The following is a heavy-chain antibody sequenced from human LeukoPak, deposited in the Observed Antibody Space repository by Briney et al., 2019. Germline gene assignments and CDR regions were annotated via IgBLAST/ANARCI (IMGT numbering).Heavy chain of an antibody. CDR3: ARISVFGGSFSSPLDY. Sequence: ASVKVSCKASGYTFTSYGISWVRQAPGQRLEWMGWINAGNGNTKYSQKFQGRVTITRDTSASTAYMELSSLRSEDTAVYYCARISVFGGSFSSPLDYWGQGTLVTVSS. J-gene: IGHJ4*02. CDR1: GYTFTSYG. V-gene: IGHV1-3*01. D-gene: IGHD3-10*02. CDR2: INAGNGNT.